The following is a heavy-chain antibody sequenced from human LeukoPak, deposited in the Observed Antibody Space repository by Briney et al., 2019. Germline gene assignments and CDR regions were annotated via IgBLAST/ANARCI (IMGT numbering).Heavy chain of an antibody. CDR2: ISWNSGSI. D-gene: IGHD5-24*01. CDR3: AKDWGLDGYRGIDY. Sequence: TGGYLRLSCAASGFTFYDYAMHWVRHAPGKGLEWVSGISWNSGSIGYADSVKGRFTISRDNAKNSLYLQMNSLRAEDTALYYCAKDWGLDGYRGIDYWGQGTLVTVSS. V-gene: IGHV3-9*01. CDR1: GFTFYDYA. J-gene: IGHJ4*02.